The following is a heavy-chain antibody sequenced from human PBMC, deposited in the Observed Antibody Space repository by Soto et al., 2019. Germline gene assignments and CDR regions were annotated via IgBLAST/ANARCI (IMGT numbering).Heavy chain of an antibody. J-gene: IGHJ5*02. D-gene: IGHD3-3*01. V-gene: IGHV1-8*01. CDR2: MNPNSGNT. Sequence: ASVKVSCKASGYTFTIYDINGVRQATVQWLEWMGCMNPNSGNTGYAQKFQGRVTMTRNTSISTAYMELSSLRSEDTAVYYCTRPRRSTYYDFWSGYSTRYNWFDPWGQGTLVTVSS. CDR3: TRPRRSTYYDFWSGYSTRYNWFDP. CDR1: GYTFTIYD.